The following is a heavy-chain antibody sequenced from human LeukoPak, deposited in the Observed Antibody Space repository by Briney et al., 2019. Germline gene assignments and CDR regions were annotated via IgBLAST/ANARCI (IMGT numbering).Heavy chain of an antibody. CDR2: ISGSGGST. J-gene: IGHJ4*02. V-gene: IGHV3-23*01. CDR1: RFTFSSYA. Sequence: GGSLRLSCAASRFTFSSYAMSWVRQAPGKGLEWVSAISGSGGSTYYADSVKGRFTISRDNSKNTLYLQMNSLRAEDTAVYYCAKSPYCSSTSCYHFDYWGQGTLVTVSS. CDR3: AKSPYCSSTSCYHFDY. D-gene: IGHD2-2*01.